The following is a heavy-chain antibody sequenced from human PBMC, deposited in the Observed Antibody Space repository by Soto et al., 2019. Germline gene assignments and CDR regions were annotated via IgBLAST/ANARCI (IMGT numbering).Heavy chain of an antibody. J-gene: IGHJ4*02. Sequence: SETLSLTCTVSWGSISSYYWSWTRQPPGKGLEWIGYIYYSGSTNYNPSLKNRVTISVDTSKNKFSLKLSSVTAADTAVYYCARGLGAGLTSYWGQGTMVTVS. CDR1: WGSISSYY. V-gene: IGHV4-59*01. CDR3: ARGLGAGLTSY. D-gene: IGHD6-19*01. CDR2: IYYSGST.